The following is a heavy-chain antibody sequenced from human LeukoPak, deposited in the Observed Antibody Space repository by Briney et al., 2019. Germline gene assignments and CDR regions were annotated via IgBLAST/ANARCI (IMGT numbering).Heavy chain of an antibody. D-gene: IGHD1-26*01. Sequence: ASVKVSCKASGGTFSSYAISWVRQAPGQGLEWMGGIIPIFGTANYAQKFQGRVTITTDESTSTAYMELSSLRSEDTAVYYCATVPGAYYTHFDYWGQGTLVTVSS. CDR2: IIPIFGTA. CDR3: ATVPGAYYTHFDY. CDR1: GGTFSSYA. V-gene: IGHV1-69*05. J-gene: IGHJ4*02.